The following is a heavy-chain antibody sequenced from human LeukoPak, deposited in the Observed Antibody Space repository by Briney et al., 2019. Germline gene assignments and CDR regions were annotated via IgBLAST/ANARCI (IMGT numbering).Heavy chain of an antibody. V-gene: IGHV3-73*01. D-gene: IGHD1-26*01. CDR2: IDKKDEGYATAT. Sequence: GGSLRLSCAASGFTFSGSAIDWVRQSSGKGLEWVGQIDKKDEGYATATAYAASVKGRFTISRDDSINTAYLQMKSLKTEDTALYYCTRDSGTYNWFDPWGQGTLVTVSS. J-gene: IGHJ5*02. CDR3: TRDSGTYNWFDP. CDR1: GFTFSGSA.